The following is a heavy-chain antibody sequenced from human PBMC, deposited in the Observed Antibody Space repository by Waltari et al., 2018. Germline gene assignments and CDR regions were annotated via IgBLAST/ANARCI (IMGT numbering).Heavy chain of an antibody. V-gene: IGHV4-59*08. J-gene: IGHJ4*02. CDR2: RYHTGVI. CDR1: GDSIRRHS. Sequence: QVQLQESGPGLVTPSETLSLTCSVSGDSIRRHSWSWIRQPPGKGLEWIGYRYHTGVINYNPSLKSRVTISLDTSKNEVSLNLISVTATDTAVYFCVSGGEFFDNWGQGTLVTVSS. D-gene: IGHD3-10*01. CDR3: VSGGEFFDN.